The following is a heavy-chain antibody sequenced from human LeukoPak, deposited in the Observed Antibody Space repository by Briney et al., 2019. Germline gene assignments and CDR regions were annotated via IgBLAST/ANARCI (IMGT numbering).Heavy chain of an antibody. J-gene: IGHJ4*02. Sequence: GGSLRLSCTVSGFTLSSYEMSWIRQAPGKGLEWVSSIDYSGGSSYYADSVKGRFTISREDSKNTLYLQLNSLRAEDTALYYCATNSGWYGVSWGQGTLVTVSS. V-gene: IGHV3-23*01. D-gene: IGHD6-19*01. CDR2: IDYSGGSS. CDR1: GFTLSSYE. CDR3: ATNSGWYGVS.